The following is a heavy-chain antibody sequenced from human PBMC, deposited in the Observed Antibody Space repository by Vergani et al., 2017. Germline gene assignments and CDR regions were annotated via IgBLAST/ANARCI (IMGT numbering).Heavy chain of an antibody. CDR2: ISYDGTQK. J-gene: IGHJ1*01. Sequence: QVHLVESGGGVVQPGRSLRLSCVVSGFTSSHYGMHWVRQAPGNGLEWVAVISYDGTQKYYADSVKGRFTISRDNSKSTLYLQMNSLRTEDTAVYYCATKSCGKPGYQIGYFSEWGQGTLVTVSS. CDR3: ATKSCGKPGYQIGYFSE. V-gene: IGHV3-30*03. CDR1: GFTSSHYG. D-gene: IGHD6-19*01.